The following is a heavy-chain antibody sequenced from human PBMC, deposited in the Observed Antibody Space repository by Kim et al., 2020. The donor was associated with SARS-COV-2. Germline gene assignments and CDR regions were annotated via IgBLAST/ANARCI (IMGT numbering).Heavy chain of an antibody. J-gene: IGHJ1*01. Sequence: KIDYADSAKGRFTISRDKPNKSVYLQMNSLRAEDTAVYYCATDNGWYTFQQWGQGTLVTVSS. V-gene: IGHV3-48*03. D-gene: IGHD6-19*01. CDR3: ATDNGWYTFQQ. CDR2: KI.